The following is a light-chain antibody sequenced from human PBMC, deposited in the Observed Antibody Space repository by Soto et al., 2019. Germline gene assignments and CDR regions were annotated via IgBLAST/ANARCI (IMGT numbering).Light chain of an antibody. Sequence: QSALTRPASVSGSPGQSIAISCSGTSSDVGGYNYVSWYQQHPGKAPKLMIYEVSKRPSGVPDRFSGSKSGNTASLTVSGLQAEDEADYYCSSYAGSNIYVFGTGTKVTVL. J-gene: IGLJ1*01. CDR2: EVS. V-gene: IGLV2-8*01. CDR3: SSYAGSNIYV. CDR1: SSDVGGYNY.